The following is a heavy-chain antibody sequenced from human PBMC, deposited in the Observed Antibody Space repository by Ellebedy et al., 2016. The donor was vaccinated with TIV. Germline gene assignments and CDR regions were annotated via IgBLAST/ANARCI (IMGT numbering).Heavy chain of an antibody. CDR1: GFTFANYA. CDR3: AKLSGVLSWYADY. J-gene: IGHJ4*02. D-gene: IGHD6-13*01. CDR2: IRGRDGRT. V-gene: IGHV3-23*01. Sequence: GESLKISCAASGFTFANYAMTWVRQVPGKGLEWFSSIRGRDGRTSYTDSAKGRFTISRDNSKNTLFLQMNNLRADDTAIYYCAKLSGVLSWYADYWGLGARVTVSS.